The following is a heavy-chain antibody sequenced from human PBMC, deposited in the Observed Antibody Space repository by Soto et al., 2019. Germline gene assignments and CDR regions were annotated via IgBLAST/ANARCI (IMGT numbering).Heavy chain of an antibody. V-gene: IGHV1-8*01. CDR3: ARSSAGVFGIIIEGSNWLAP. D-gene: IGHD3-16*02. Sequence: ASVKVSCKASGYTFTSYGINWVRQATGQGLEWMGWMNANSGNTGYAQKFQGRVTMTRNTSISTAYMELSSLRSEHTAVYYCARSSAGVFGIIIEGSNWLAPWGQGSLVTVSS. J-gene: IGHJ5*02. CDR2: MNANSGNT. CDR1: GYTFTSYG.